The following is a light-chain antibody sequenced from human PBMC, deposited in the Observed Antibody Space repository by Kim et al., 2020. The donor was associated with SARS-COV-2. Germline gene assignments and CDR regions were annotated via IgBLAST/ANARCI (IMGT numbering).Light chain of an antibody. CDR1: SRDVGNYNL. Sequence: SFTISCTGTSRDVGNYNLVSWYQQRPGKAPNLIMFEVSKRPSGVSNRFSGSKSGDTASLTISGLQAEDESDYYCCSYAGSSTFVIFGGGPKVTVL. CDR3: CSYAGSSTFVI. V-gene: IGLV2-23*02. CDR2: EVS. J-gene: IGLJ2*01.